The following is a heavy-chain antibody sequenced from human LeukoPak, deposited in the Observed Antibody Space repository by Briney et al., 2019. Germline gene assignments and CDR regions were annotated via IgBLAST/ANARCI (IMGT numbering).Heavy chain of an antibody. J-gene: IGHJ4*02. D-gene: IGHD3-22*01. V-gene: IGHV4-59*01. CDR3: AGTYYYDSSGYYHYSL. Sequence: TSETLSLTCTVSGGSISSYYWSWIRQPPGKGLEWIGYIYYSGSTNYNPSLKSRVTISVDTSKNQFSLKLSSVTAADTAVYYCAGTYYYDSSGYYHYSLWGQGTLVTVSS. CDR1: GGSISSYY. CDR2: IYYSGST.